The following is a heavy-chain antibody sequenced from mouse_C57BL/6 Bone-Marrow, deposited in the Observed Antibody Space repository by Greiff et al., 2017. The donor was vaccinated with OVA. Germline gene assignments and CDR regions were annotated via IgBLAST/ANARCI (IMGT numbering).Heavy chain of an antibody. D-gene: IGHD1-1*01. J-gene: IGHJ2*01. V-gene: IGHV1-82*01. CDR1: GYAFSSSW. CDR2: IYPGDGDT. CDR3: ARSNYYGSIPYYFDY. Sequence: VKLQQSGPELVKPGASVKISCKASGYAFSSSWMNWVKQRPGKGLEWIGRIYPGDGDTNYNGKFKGKATLTADKSSSTAYMQPSSLTSEHSTFYVCARSNYYGSIPYYFDYWGQGTTLTVSS.